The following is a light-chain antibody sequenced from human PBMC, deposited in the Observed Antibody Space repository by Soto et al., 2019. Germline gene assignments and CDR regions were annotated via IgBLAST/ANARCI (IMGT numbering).Light chain of an antibody. V-gene: IGKV4-1*01. J-gene: IGKJ1*01. CDR3: QQYSNSPLT. CDR1: QSVLYSSNNNNY. CDR2: WAS. Sequence: DIVMTQSPDFLAVSLGERATINCKSSQSVLYSSNNNNYLAWYQQKPGQPPKLLIYWASSRESGVPDRFSGSGSGTDFTLTISSLQAEDVAVYYCQQYSNSPLTFGQGTRVEVK.